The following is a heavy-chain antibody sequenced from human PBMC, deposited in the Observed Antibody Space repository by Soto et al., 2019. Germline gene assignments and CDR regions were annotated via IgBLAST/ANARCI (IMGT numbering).Heavy chain of an antibody. D-gene: IGHD3-16*01. V-gene: IGHV3-74*01. CDR3: GKGGGGGNWFDP. CDR2: ISGDGSST. Sequence: EVQLVESGGGLVQPGGSLRLSCAASGFSFSSYWMHWVRRAPGKGLVWVSRISGDGSSTTYADSVKGRFTISRDNAKNTLYLQMNSLGADDTAVYYCGKGGGGGNWFDPWGQGTLVTVSS. J-gene: IGHJ5*02. CDR1: GFSFSSYW.